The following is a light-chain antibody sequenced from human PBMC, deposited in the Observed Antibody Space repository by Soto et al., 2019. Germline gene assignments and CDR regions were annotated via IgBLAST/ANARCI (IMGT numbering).Light chain of an antibody. Sequence: QSALTQPASVSGSPGQSITISCTGTSSDVGGYNYVSWYQQHPGKAPKLMIYEVSNRPSGVSKRFSGSKSGNTASLTISGLQAEDEADYYCSSYTSSSTFYVFGTGTKLTVL. CDR2: EVS. V-gene: IGLV2-14*01. CDR3: SSYTSSSTFYV. CDR1: SSDVGGYNY. J-gene: IGLJ1*01.